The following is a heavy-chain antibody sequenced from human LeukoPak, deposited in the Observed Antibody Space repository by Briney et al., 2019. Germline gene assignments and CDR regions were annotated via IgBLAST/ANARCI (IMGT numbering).Heavy chain of an antibody. CDR3: ARSSSGDPHRGYY. V-gene: IGHV1-46*01. D-gene: IGHD6-19*01. Sequence: GASVKVSCKASGGTFSSYAISWVRQAPGQGLEWMGIINPSGGSTSYAQKFQGRVTMTRDTSTSTVYMELSSLRSEDTAVYYCARSSSGDPHRGYYWGQGTLVTVSS. CDR1: GGTFSSYA. CDR2: INPSGGST. J-gene: IGHJ4*02.